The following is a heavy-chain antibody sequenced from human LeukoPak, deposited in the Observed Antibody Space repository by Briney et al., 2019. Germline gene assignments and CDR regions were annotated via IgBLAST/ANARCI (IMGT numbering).Heavy chain of an antibody. J-gene: IGHJ4*02. CDR1: GYTFTDYY. Sequence: GASVRVSCKASGYTFTDYYTHWVRQAPGQGLEWMGWINPKSGGTNYALKFLGRLTMIRDTSISTAYMELSRLRSDDTAVYYCARVKGRGGSPFDYWGQGTLVTVSS. V-gene: IGHV1-2*02. CDR2: INPKSGGT. D-gene: IGHD1-26*01. CDR3: ARVKGRGGSPFDY.